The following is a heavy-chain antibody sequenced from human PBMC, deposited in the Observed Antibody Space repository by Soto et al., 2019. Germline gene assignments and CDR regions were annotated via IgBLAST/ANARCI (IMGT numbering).Heavy chain of an antibody. D-gene: IGHD3-3*01. J-gene: IGHJ4*02. CDR1: GYTFTGYY. Sequence: ASVKVSCKASGYTFTGYYMHWVRQAPGQGLEWMGWINPNSGGTNYAQEFQGRVTMTRDTSISTAYMELSRLRSDDTAVYYCARDLAPYYDFWSGYSFDYWGQGTLVTVSS. CDR2: INPNSGGT. CDR3: ARDLAPYYDFWSGYSFDY. V-gene: IGHV1-2*02.